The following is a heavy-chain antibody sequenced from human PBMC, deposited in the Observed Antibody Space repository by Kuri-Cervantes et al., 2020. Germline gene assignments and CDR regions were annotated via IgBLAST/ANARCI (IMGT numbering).Heavy chain of an antibody. Sequence: GESLKISCAASGFTFSSYWMSWVRQAPGKGLEWVANIKQDGSEKYYVDSVKGRFTISRDNAKNSLYLQMNSLRAEDTAVYYCARVIHWHLVIVRYSWFDPWGQGTLVTVSS. CDR2: IKQDGSEK. V-gene: IGHV3-7*01. CDR3: ARVIHWHLVIVRYSWFDP. D-gene: IGHD3-16*02. CDR1: GFTFSSYW. J-gene: IGHJ5*02.